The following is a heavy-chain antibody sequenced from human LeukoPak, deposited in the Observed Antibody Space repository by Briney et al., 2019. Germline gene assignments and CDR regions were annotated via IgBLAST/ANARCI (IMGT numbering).Heavy chain of an antibody. D-gene: IGHD2-2*01. CDR3: ARAGPAAPGTFDP. Sequence: PSETLSLTCTVPGGSISSYYWSWIRQPPGKGLEWIGYIYYSGSTNYNPSLKSRVTVSVDTSKNQFSLKLSSVTAADTAVYYCARAGPAAPGTFDPWGQGTLVTVSS. V-gene: IGHV4-59*01. CDR1: GGSISSYY. J-gene: IGHJ5*02. CDR2: IYYSGST.